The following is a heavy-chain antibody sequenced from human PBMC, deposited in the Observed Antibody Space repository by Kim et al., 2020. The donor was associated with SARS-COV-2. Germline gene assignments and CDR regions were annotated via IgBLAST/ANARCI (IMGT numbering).Heavy chain of an antibody. D-gene: IGHD3-10*01. CDR1: GGSISSYY. V-gene: IGHV4-59*01. CDR3: ARGSMVRGVINYGMDV. CDR2: IYYSGST. Sequence: SETLSLTCTVSGGSISSYYWSWIRQPPGKGLEWIGYIYYSGSTNYNPSLKSRVTISVDTSKNQFSLKLSSVTAADTAVYYCARGSMVRGVINYGMDVWGQGTTVTVSS. J-gene: IGHJ6*02.